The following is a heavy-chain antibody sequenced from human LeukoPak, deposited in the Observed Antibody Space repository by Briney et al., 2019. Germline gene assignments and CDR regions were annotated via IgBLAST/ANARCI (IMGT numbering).Heavy chain of an antibody. CDR1: GFTFSDHF. CDR2: SRNKAKSYTT. Sequence: GGSLSLSCAVSGFTFSDHFLDWVRQAPGKGLEWVGRSRNKAKSYTTEYAASVKGRFTISRDDSKISLYLQMHSLKTEDTAVYYCVRVGSVAGSDYLDYWGQGTLVTVSS. D-gene: IGHD6-19*01. V-gene: IGHV3-72*01. J-gene: IGHJ4*02. CDR3: VRVGSVAGSDYLDY.